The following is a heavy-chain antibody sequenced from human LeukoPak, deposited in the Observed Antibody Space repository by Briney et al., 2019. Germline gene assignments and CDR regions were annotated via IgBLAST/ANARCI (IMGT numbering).Heavy chain of an antibody. CDR3: AREGRDYGGNPFDY. CDR2: INDDGSST. D-gene: IGHD4-23*01. CDR1: GFTFSSYA. Sequence: GGSLRLSCAASGFTFSSYAMSWVRQAPGKGLVWVSRINDDGSSTTYADSVKGRFTISRDNAKNTLYLQMNSLRAEDTAVYYCAREGRDYGGNPFDYWGQGTLVTVSS. J-gene: IGHJ4*02. V-gene: IGHV3-74*01.